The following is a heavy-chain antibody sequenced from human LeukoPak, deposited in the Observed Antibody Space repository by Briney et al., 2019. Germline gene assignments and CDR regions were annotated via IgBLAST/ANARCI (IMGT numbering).Heavy chain of an antibody. V-gene: IGHV5-51*01. J-gene: IGHJ6*03. CDR2: IYPSDSDT. D-gene: IGHD4-17*01. CDR3: ARHSETPYGDYVEGYYYYYMDV. Sequence: KPGESLKISCKGSGYSFTSYWIGWVRQMPGKGLEWMGIIYPSDSDTRYSPSFQGQVTISADKSISTAYLQWSSLKASDTAMYYCARHSETPYGDYVEGYYYYYMDVWGKGTTVTVSS. CDR1: GYSFTSYW.